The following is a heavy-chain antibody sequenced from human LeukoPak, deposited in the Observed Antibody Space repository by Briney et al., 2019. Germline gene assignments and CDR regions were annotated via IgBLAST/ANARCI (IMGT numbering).Heavy chain of an antibody. CDR2: IIPIFGTA. CDR3: ASILSSSGSKGSLDI. J-gene: IGHJ3*02. V-gene: IGHV1-69*01. CDR1: GGTFSSYA. D-gene: IGHD3-22*01. Sequence: SVKVSCKASGGTFSSYAISWVRQAPGQGLEWMGGIIPIFGTANYAQKFQGRVTITADESTSTAYMELSSLKSEDTAVYYCASILSSSGSKGSLDIRGQGTMVTVSS.